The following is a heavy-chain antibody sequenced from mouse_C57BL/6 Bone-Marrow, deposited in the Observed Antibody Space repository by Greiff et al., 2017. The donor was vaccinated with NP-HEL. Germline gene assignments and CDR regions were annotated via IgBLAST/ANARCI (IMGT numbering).Heavy chain of an antibody. CDR2: INPNNGGT. J-gene: IGHJ2*01. V-gene: IGHV1-18*01. CDR3: ARRKRYFDY. Sequence: EVQLVESGPELVKPGASVKIPCKASGYTFTDYNMDWVEQSHGKSLEWIGDINPNNGGTIYNQKFKGKATLTVDKSSSTAYMELRSLTSEDTAVYYCARRKRYFDYWGQGTTLTVSS. CDR1: GYTFTDYN.